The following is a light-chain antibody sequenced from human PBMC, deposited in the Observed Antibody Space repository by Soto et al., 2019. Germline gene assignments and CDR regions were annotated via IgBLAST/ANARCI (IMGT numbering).Light chain of an antibody. V-gene: IGKV3-11*01. Sequence: EIVLTQSPATLSLSPGERATLSCRASQSVSSYLAWYQLKPGQAPRLLIYDASNRATGIPARFSGSGSGTDFTLTISSLEPADFAVYYCQQRSNWPRTFGGGTKVEIK. J-gene: IGKJ4*01. CDR2: DAS. CDR3: QQRSNWPRT. CDR1: QSVSSY.